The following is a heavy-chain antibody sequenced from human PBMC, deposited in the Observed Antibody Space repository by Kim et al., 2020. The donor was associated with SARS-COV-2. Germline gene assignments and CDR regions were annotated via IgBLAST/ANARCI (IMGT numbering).Heavy chain of an antibody. Sequence: SETLSLTCTVSNGSVSPYYWSWIRQPPGKGLEWIGNIHQSGTTHQNPSLRSGLIISLDSSKNQFSLNLSSLTAADTAIYYCARHQEYCSGAYCFLEAFDIWGQGTMVSVSS. V-gene: IGHV4-59*08. CDR2: IHQSGTT. D-gene: IGHD2-15*01. J-gene: IGHJ3*02. CDR1: NGSVSPYY. CDR3: ARHQEYCSGAYCFLEAFDI.